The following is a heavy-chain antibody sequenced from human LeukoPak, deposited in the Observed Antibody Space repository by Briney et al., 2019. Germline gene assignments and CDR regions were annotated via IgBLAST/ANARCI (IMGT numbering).Heavy chain of an antibody. CDR3: AKDSTVTTGSNWFDP. Sequence: GGSLRLSCAASGFTFSSYAMSWVRQAPGKXXXXXXXISGSGGSTYYTDSVKGRFTISRDNSKNTLNLQMNSLRAEDTAVYYCAKDSTVTTGSNWFDPWGQGTLVTVSS. CDR1: GFTFSSYA. CDR2: ISGSGGST. J-gene: IGHJ5*02. V-gene: IGHV3-23*01. D-gene: IGHD4-11*01.